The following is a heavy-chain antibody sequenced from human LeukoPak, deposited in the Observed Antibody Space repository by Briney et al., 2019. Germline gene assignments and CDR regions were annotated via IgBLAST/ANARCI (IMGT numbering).Heavy chain of an antibody. CDR2: ISSSSSYI. J-gene: IGHJ4*02. V-gene: IGHV3-21*01. CDR1: GFTFSSYS. Sequence: PGGSLRLSCAASGFTFSSYSMNWVRQAPGKGLEWVSSISSSSSYIYYADSVKGRFTISRDNAKNSLYLQMNSLRAEDTAVYYCARGLQLRFLEWPSDYWGQGTLVTVSS. CDR3: ARGLQLRFLEWPSDY. D-gene: IGHD3-3*01.